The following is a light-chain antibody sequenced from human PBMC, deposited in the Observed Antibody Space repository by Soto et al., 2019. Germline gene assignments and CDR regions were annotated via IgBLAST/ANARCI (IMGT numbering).Light chain of an antibody. CDR2: WAS. Sequence: DIVMTQSPDSLAVSLGERATINCKSSQSVLYSSNNKNYLVWYQQKPGQPPKLLIYWASTRESGVPDRFSGSGSGTDFTLTISSLQAEDVAVYYCQQFYVTPLTFGGGTKVEIQ. CDR1: QSVLYSSNNKNY. V-gene: IGKV4-1*01. CDR3: QQFYVTPLT. J-gene: IGKJ4*01.